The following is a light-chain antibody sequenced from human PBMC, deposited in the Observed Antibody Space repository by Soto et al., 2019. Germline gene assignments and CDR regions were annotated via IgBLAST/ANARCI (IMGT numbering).Light chain of an antibody. J-gene: IGLJ1*01. V-gene: IGLV2-14*01. Sequence: QSALTQPASVSGSPGQSITISCTVTSSDVGGYNYVSWYQQNPGKAPKLMIYEVSNRPSGVSNRFSGSKSGNTASLTISGLQAEDEADYYCSSYTSSSTYVFGTGTKVTVL. CDR1: SSDVGGYNY. CDR3: SSYTSSSTYV. CDR2: EVS.